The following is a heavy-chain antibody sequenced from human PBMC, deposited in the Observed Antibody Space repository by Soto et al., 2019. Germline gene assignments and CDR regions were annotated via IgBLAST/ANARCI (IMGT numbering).Heavy chain of an antibody. J-gene: IGHJ4*02. D-gene: IGHD5-18*01. CDR1: GFTFNLYW. Sequence: GGSLRLSCAASGFTFNLYWMAWVRQAPGKGLEWVANIKQDGSEKFYVDSVKGRFTIPRDNAKNSVYLQMNSLRAEDTAVYYCATHSFDNLSAGDSWGQGTLVTVSS. CDR3: ATHSFDNLSAGDS. V-gene: IGHV3-7*01. CDR2: IKQDGSEK.